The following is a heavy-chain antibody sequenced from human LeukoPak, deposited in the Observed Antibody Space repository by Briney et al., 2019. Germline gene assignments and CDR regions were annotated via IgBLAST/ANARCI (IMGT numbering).Heavy chain of an antibody. D-gene: IGHD3-10*01. V-gene: IGHV3-53*01. CDR3: ARVRYNGSGSYSENWFDP. CDR2: IYSGGST. Sequence: GGSLRLSCAASGFTVSSNYMSWVRQAPGKGLEWVSVIYSGGSTYYADSVKGRFTISRDNSKNTLYLQMNSLRAEDTAVYYCARVRYNGSGSYSENWFDPWGQGTLVTVSS. J-gene: IGHJ5*02. CDR1: GFTVSSNY.